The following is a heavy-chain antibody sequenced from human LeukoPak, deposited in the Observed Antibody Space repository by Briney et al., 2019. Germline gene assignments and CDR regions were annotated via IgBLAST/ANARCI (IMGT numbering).Heavy chain of an antibody. CDR1: GFTFSSYS. Sequence: PGGSLRLSCAASGFTFSSYSMNWVRQAPGKGLEWVSYISSSGSTIYYADSVKGRFTISRDNAKNSLYLQMNSRRAEETAVYYCARDEYDILTGYSDFFDYWGQGTLVTVSS. D-gene: IGHD3-9*01. CDR2: ISSSGSTI. V-gene: IGHV3-48*04. J-gene: IGHJ4*02. CDR3: ARDEYDILTGYSDFFDY.